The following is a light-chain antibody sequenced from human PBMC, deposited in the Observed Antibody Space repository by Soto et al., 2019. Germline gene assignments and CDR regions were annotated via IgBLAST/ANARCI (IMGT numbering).Light chain of an antibody. V-gene: IGKV3-11*01. CDR2: DVS. J-gene: IGKJ4*01. Sequence: EIVLTQSPATVSLSPGERATLSCRASQRVSSYLAWYQQKPGQAPRLIISDVSNRATGIPARFSGSGSETDFTLTISSLEPEDFAVYYCQQLSNWPLTFGGGTKVEVK. CDR1: QRVSSY. CDR3: QQLSNWPLT.